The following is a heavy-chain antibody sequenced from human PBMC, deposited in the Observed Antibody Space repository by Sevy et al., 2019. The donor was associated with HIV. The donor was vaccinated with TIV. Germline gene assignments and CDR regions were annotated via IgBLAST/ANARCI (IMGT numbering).Heavy chain of an antibody. D-gene: IGHD3-22*01. V-gene: IGHV3-23*01. CDR2: IYGSGGAT. J-gene: IGHJ3*02. CDR1: GFTFTSYA. CDR3: AGGRYDSSGSFDAFDI. Sequence: GGSLRLSCKPSGFTFTSYAMSWVRQAPGKGLEWVSTIYGSGGATYYADSVKGRFTISSDNSKNTLYLQMNSLRIEDTAVYYCAGGRYDSSGSFDAFDIWGQGTMVTVSS.